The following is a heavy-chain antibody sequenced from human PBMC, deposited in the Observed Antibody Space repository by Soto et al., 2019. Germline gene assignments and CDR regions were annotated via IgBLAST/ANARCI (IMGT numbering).Heavy chain of an antibody. D-gene: IGHD6-13*01. CDR1: GYSFTSYW. CDR3: ARLEYAAAGRDDGMDV. V-gene: IGHV5-10-1*01. J-gene: IGHJ6*02. Sequence: PGESLKISCKGSGYSFTSYWISWVRQMPGKGLEWMGRIDPSDSYTNYSPSFQGHVTISADKSISTAYLQWSSLKASDTAMYYCARLEYAAAGRDDGMDVWGQGTTVTVSS. CDR2: IDPSDSYT.